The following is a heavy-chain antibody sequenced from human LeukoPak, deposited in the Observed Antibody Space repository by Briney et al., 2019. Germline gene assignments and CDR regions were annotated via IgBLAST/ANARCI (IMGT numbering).Heavy chain of an antibody. V-gene: IGHV3-48*03. CDR2: ISSSGSTI. D-gene: IGHD5-18*01. Sequence: GGSLRLSCAAPGFTFSSYEMNWVCQAPGKGLEWVSYISSSGSTIYYADSVKGRFTISRDNAKNSLYLQMNSLRAEDTAVYYCASTYQGYSYGYTFDYWGQGTLVTVSS. CDR3: ASTYQGYSYGYTFDY. J-gene: IGHJ4*02. CDR1: GFTFSSYE.